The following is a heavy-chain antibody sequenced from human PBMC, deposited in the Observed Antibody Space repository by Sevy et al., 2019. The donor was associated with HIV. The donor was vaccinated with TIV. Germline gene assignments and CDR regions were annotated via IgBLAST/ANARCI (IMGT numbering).Heavy chain of an antibody. V-gene: IGHV3-21*01. D-gene: IGHD3-22*01. CDR1: GFTFSRYS. J-gene: IGHJ5*02. Sequence: GGSLRLSCAASGFTFSRYSMNWVRQAPGKGLEWVSSISSRSTFTYYADSLKGRFTISRDNAKNSLYLQINSLRVEDTAVYYCVREGDSRPFDPWGQGTLVTVSS. CDR3: VREGDSRPFDP. CDR2: ISSRSTFT.